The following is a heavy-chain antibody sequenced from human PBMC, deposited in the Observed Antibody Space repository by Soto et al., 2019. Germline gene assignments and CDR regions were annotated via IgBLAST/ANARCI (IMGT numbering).Heavy chain of an antibody. CDR3: ARGRVVLRFLEWSTYGMDV. CDR2: INHSGST. CDR1: GGSLSGYY. V-gene: IGHV4-34*01. Sequence: SETLSLTCAVYGGSLSGYYWSWIRQPPGKGLEWIGEINHSGSTNYNPSLKSRVTISVDTSKNQFSLKLSSVTAADTAVYYCARGRVVLRFLEWSTYGMDVWGQGTTVTVSS. D-gene: IGHD3-3*01. J-gene: IGHJ6*02.